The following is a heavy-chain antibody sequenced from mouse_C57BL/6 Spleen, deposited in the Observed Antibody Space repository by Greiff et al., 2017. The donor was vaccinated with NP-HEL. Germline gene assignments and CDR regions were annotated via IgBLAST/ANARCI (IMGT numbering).Heavy chain of an antibody. CDR3: ARGAYGYFDY. V-gene: IGHV1-76*01. D-gene: IGHD1-1*02. CDR1: GYTFTDYY. J-gene: IGHJ2*01. CDR2: IYPGSGNT. Sequence: QLKESGAELVRPGASVKLSCKASGYTFTDYYINWVKQRPGQGLAWIARIYPGSGNTYYNEKFKGKATLTAEKSSGTAYMQLSSLTSEDSAVYFCARGAYGYFDYWGQGTTLTVSS.